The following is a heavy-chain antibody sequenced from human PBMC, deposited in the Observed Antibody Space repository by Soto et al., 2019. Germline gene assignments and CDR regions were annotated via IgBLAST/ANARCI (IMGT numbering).Heavy chain of an antibody. J-gene: IGHJ4*02. CDR3: AKRRGVGLTRSSFDY. D-gene: IGHD1-26*01. CDR1: GYTFNRHY. Sequence: QVQLVQSGAEVRKPGASVKVSCKASGYTFNRHYIQWVRQAPGQGLEWMVMIDPSGGDTNYAKKFQGRVTLTSDTSTSTVYMELSSLRSEDTAVYYCAKRRGVGLTRSSFDYWGPGTLVIVSS. CDR2: IDPSGGDT. V-gene: IGHV1-46*02.